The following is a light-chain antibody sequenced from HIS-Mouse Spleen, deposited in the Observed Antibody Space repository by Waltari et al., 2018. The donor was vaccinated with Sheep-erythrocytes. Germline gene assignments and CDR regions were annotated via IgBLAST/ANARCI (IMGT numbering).Light chain of an antibody. Sequence: QSALTQPASVSGSPGQSITISCTGTSSDVGSYNLVSWYQQHPGKAPKLMIYEGSKRPSVVSNRFSGSKSGNTASLTISGLQAEDGADYYCCSYAGSSTPWVFGGGTKLTVL. CDR1: SSDVGSYNL. CDR2: EGS. CDR3: CSYAGSSTPWV. J-gene: IGLJ3*02. V-gene: IGLV2-23*01.